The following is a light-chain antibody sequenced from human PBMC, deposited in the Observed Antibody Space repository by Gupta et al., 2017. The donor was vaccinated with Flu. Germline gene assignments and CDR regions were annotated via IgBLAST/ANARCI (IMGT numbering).Light chain of an antibody. J-gene: IGKJ4*01. CDR2: WAS. CDR1: QSVLYSSNNKNS. V-gene: IGKV4-1*01. CDR3: QQYYDTPLT. Sequence: DIVMTQSPDSLAVSLGERATINCKSSQSVLYSSNNKNSLVWYQQKPRQPPKLLIYWASTRESGAPDRFSGSGSGTDFTLTISSLQAEDVAVYYCQQYYDTPLTFGGGTKVEIK.